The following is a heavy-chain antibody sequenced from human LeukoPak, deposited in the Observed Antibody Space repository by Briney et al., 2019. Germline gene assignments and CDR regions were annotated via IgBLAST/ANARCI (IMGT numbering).Heavy chain of an antibody. D-gene: IGHD3-22*01. CDR3: ARSLLRSGYYLNWFDP. Sequence: SETLSLTCAVYGGSFSGYYWSWIRQPPGKGLKWMGEINHSGSTNYNPSLKSRVTISVDTSKNQFSLKLSSVTAADTAVYYCARSLLRSGYYLNWFDPWGQGTLVTVSS. J-gene: IGHJ5*02. CDR2: INHSGST. CDR1: GGSFSGYY. V-gene: IGHV4-34*01.